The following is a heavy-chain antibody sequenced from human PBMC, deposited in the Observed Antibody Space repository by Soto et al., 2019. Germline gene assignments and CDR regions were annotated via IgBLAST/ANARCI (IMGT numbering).Heavy chain of an antibody. V-gene: IGHV4-59*01. CDR1: GGSITSSY. D-gene: IGHD3-3*01. CDR2: IYDTGISGYAPST. CDR3: AGCPDVITIFGVVHWFDP. Sequence: PSETLSLTCTVSGGSITSSYWSWIRRPPGKGLEWIAYIYDTGISGYAPSTSYNPSLKSRVTMSVDTSKSQFSLKLSSVTAADTAVYYCAGCPDVITIFGVVHWFDPWGQGTLVTVSS. J-gene: IGHJ5*02.